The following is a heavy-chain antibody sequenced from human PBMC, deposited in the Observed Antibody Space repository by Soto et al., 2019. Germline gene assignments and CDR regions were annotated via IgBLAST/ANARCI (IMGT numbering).Heavy chain of an antibody. CDR2: IKSKTDGGTT. V-gene: IGHV3-15*01. CDR1: GFSFRNAW. CDR3: RLDYFYYGMDV. Sequence: EVQLVESGGGLVKPGGSLRLSCAASGFSFRNAWMSWVRQAPGKGLEWVGRIKSKTDGGTTDYAAPVKGRFTISRDNSKNTLYLQMNSLKTEDTAVYYCRLDYFYYGMDVWGQGTTVTVSS. J-gene: IGHJ6*02.